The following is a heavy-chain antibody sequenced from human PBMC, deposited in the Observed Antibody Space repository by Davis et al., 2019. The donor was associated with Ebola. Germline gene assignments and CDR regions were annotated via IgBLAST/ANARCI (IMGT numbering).Heavy chain of an antibody. CDR2: ISSSSSYI. CDR3: ARDHNTTYSYHYYGMDV. D-gene: IGHD1-1*01. V-gene: IGHV3-21*01. Sequence: GESLKLSCAASGFTFSSYSMNWVRQAPGKGLEWVSSISSSSSYIYYADSVKGRFTISRDNAKNSLYLQMNSLRAEDTAVYYCARDHNTTYSYHYYGMDVWGQGTTVTVSS. CDR1: GFTFSSYS. J-gene: IGHJ6*02.